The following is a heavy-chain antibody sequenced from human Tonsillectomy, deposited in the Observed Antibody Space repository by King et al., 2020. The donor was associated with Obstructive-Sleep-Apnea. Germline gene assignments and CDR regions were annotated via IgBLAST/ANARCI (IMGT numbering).Heavy chain of an antibody. V-gene: IGHV4-39*07. CDR2: IYYSGST. CDR3: ARDLRWTTFLLYYYVDY. CDR1: GGSISSSSYY. Sequence: QLQESGPGLVKPSETLSLTCTVSGGSISSSSYYWGWIRQPPGKGLEWIWSIYYSGSTYYNPSLQSLATVSVDTSKNQFSLKLRSVTAADTAVYYCARDLRWTTFLLYYYVDYWGQGTLVTVSS. J-gene: IGHJ4*02. D-gene: IGHD4-23*01.